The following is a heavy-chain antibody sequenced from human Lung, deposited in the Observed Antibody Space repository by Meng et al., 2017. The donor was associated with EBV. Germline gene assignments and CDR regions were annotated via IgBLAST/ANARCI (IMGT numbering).Heavy chain of an antibody. D-gene: IGHD3-22*01. CDR2: IYYSGST. J-gene: IGHJ4*02. CDR3: ARALFDYYDSSGYYDY. CDR1: GHSSGRSIDY. Sequence: HLHESGPGLVNPSHTPSLTSLASGHSSGRSIDYWARIRQPPGKGLEWIGTIYYSGSTSYNPSLKSRVTISVDTSKSQFSLNLSSVTAADTAVYYCARALFDYYDSSGYYDYWGQGTLVTVSS. V-gene: IGHV4-39*01.